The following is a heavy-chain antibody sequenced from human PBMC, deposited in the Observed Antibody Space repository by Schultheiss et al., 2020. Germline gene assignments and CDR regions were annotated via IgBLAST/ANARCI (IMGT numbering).Heavy chain of an antibody. CDR2: IYHIGST. J-gene: IGHJ4*02. Sequence: SETLSLTCTVSGGSFSSSSYYWGWIRQPPGKGLEWIGSIYHIGSTYYNPSLKGRVTISVDTSKNQFSLKLSSVTAADTAVYYCATALPCNLLDYWGQGTLVTVSS. D-gene: IGHD4-11*01. CDR3: ATALPCNLLDY. V-gene: IGHV4-39*01. CDR1: GGSFSSSSYY.